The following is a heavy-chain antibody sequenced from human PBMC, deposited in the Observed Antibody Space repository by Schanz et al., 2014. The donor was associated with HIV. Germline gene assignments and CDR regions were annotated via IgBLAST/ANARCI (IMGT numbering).Heavy chain of an antibody. Sequence: QVPLVQSGAEVKKPGASVTVSCKASGYTFTSYDINWVRQATGQGLEWMGWMNPNSGNTGYAQKFQGRVPMTGDTSIDTAYLVLSSLRSEDTAVYFCARVPTHYYGSGSYYPFDYWGQGTLVAVSS. D-gene: IGHD3-10*01. J-gene: IGHJ4*02. V-gene: IGHV1-8*01. CDR2: MNPNSGNT. CDR1: GYTFTSYD. CDR3: ARVPTHYYGSGSYYPFDY.